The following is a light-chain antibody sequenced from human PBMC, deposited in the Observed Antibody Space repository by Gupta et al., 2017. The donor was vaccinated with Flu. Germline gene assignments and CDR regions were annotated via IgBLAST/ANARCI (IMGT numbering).Light chain of an antibody. CDR1: QSIRSY. CDR3: QQNDSNPLVV. CDR2: AAS. Sequence: SSLYASVGDRGTITCRASQSIRSYLNWYKQKPRKAPKLLIYAASSWQSGVPSRFSGSGYGKDVTLTISSRQQEDFASYYCQQNDSNPLVVFGGGTKVEIK. V-gene: IGKV1-39*01. J-gene: IGKJ4*02.